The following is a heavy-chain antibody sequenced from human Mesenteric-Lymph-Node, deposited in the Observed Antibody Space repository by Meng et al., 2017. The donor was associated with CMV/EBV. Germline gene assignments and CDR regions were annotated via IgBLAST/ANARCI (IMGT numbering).Heavy chain of an antibody. CDR1: GFTFSSYE. D-gene: IGHD1-26*01. V-gene: IGHV3-48*03. Sequence: GESLKISCSASGFTFSSYEMNWVRQAPGKGLEWVSYIGSSGSTIFYADSVKGRFTISRDNAKNSLYLQMNSLRAEDTAVYYCARDTTRIIVGVKEGFDTFDIWGQGTMVTVSS. J-gene: IGHJ3*02. CDR2: IGSSGSTI. CDR3: ARDTTRIIVGVKEGFDTFDI.